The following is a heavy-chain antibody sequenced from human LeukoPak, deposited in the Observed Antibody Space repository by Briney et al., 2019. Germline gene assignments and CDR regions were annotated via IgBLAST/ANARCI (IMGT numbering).Heavy chain of an antibody. Sequence: QPGGSLRLSCTASGFSFSTHVMSWVRQAPGKGLEWVSAISTDSAGTYFTDSVKGRFTISRDNSKNTLYLQMNGLRAEDTAVYYCVKGSTGGRPYYFDSWGQGTLVAVSS. J-gene: IGHJ4*02. CDR2: ISTDSAGT. D-gene: IGHD2-8*02. CDR1: GFSFSTHV. V-gene: IGHV3-23*01. CDR3: VKGSTGGRPYYFDS.